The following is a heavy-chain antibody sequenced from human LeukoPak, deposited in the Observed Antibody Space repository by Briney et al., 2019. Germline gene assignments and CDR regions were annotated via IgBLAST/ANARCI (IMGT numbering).Heavy chain of an antibody. Sequence: SETLSLTCTVSGGSISSNYWSWIRQPAGKGLEWIAYIYYSGSTDYNPSLKSRVTISLDTSKNQFSLKLSSVTAADTAVYYCARHDPIVGTPDAFDIWGQGTMVTVSS. CDR2: IYYSGST. V-gene: IGHV4-59*08. CDR1: GGSISSNY. J-gene: IGHJ3*02. D-gene: IGHD1-26*01. CDR3: ARHDPIVGTPDAFDI.